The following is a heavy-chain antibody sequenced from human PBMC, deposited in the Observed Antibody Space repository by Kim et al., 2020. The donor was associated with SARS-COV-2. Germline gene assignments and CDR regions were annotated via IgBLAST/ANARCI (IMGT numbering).Heavy chain of an antibody. CDR3: ARDKGKIRGPQWFGEFDY. CDR1: GGSISSGGYY. J-gene: IGHJ4*02. D-gene: IGHD3-10*01. CDR2: IYYSGST. V-gene: IGHV4-31*03. Sequence: SETLSLTCTVSGGSISSGGYYWSWIRQHPGKGLEWIGYIYYSGSTYYNPSLKSRVTISVDTSKNQFSLKLSSVTAADTAVYYCARDKGKIRGPQWFGEFDYWGQGTLVTVSS.